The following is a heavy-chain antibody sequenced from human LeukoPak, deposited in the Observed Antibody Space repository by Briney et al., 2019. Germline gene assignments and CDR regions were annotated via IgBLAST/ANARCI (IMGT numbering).Heavy chain of an antibody. V-gene: IGHV4-4*07. D-gene: IGHD1-26*01. Sequence: SETLSLTCTVSGGSISSYYWSWIQQPAGKGLEWIGRIYTSGSTNYNPSLKSRVTMSVDTSRNQFSLKLSSVTAADTAVYYCARDQGWELPNWFDPWGQGTLVTVSS. CDR1: GGSISSYY. CDR2: IYTSGST. CDR3: ARDQGWELPNWFDP. J-gene: IGHJ5*02.